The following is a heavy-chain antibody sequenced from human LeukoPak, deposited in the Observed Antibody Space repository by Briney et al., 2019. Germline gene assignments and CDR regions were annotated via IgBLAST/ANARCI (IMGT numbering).Heavy chain of an antibody. Sequence: GGPLRLSCAASGFTFSSYWMSWVRQAPGKGLEWVANIKQDGSEKYYVDSVKGRFTISRDNAKNSLYLQMNSLRAEDTAVYYCARDGPGDYVWGSYRSSYWGQGTLVTVSS. CDR3: ARDGPGDYVWGSYRSSY. CDR1: GFTFSSYW. J-gene: IGHJ4*02. V-gene: IGHV3-7*01. CDR2: IKQDGSEK. D-gene: IGHD3-16*02.